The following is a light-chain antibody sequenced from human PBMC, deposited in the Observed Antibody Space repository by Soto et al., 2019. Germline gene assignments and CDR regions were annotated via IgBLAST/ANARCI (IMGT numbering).Light chain of an antibody. CDR2: AAS. J-gene: IGKJ1*01. CDR3: LQYNSYWT. Sequence: DIQMTQSPSSLSASVGDRVTITCRASQGISNYLAWYQQKPGKVPKLLIYAASTLQSGVPSRFSGSGSGTDFTLTISSLQPDDFATYYCLQYNSYWTFGQGTKVDIK. CDR1: QGISNY. V-gene: IGKV1-27*01.